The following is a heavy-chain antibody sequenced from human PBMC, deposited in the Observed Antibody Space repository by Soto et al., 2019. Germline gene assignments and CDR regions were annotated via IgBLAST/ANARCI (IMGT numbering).Heavy chain of an antibody. J-gene: IGHJ4*02. CDR3: ARPMGDYGPIYYDY. D-gene: IGHD4-17*01. Sequence: PGGSLRLSCAASGFTFSSYWMSWVRQAPGKGLEWVANIKQDGSEKYYVDSVKGRFTISRDNARNSLYLQMNSLRAEATAVYYCARPMGDYGPIYYDYCGQGTLVTDSS. V-gene: IGHV3-7*01. CDR2: IKQDGSEK. CDR1: GFTFSSYW.